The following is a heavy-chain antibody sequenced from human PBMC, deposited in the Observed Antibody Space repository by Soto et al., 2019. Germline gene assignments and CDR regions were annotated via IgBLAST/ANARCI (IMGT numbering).Heavy chain of an antibody. J-gene: IGHJ1*01. D-gene: IGHD3-22*01. CDR3: ARASFPSRESSGYRLEFQH. CDR2: IIPIFGTA. CDR1: GGTFSSYA. Sequence: QVQLVQSGAEVKKPGSSVKVSCKASGGTFSSYAISWVRQAPGQGLEWMGGIIPIFGTANYAQKFQGRVTINADESTSTAYMELSSLRSDDTALYYCARASFPSRESSGYRLEFQHWGQGTLVTVSS. V-gene: IGHV1-69*01.